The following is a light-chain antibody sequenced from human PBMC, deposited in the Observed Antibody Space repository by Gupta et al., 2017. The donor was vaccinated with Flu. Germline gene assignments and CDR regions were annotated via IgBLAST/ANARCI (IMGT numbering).Light chain of an antibody. V-gene: IGLV3-1*01. J-gene: IGLJ3*02. CDR3: QTWDFTTWV. Sequence: SQGKTANITCSGDELENKNVCWDQQKPGQSPLLIIYQDSRRPSGIPERFSGSNSGNTATLTISGTQTLDEGDYYCQTWDFTTWVFGGGTRLTVL. CDR2: QDS. CDR1: ELENKN.